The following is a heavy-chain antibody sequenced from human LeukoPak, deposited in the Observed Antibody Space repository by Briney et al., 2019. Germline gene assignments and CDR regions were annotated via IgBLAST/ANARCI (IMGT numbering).Heavy chain of an antibody. V-gene: IGHV3-30*03. CDR2: ISYDGSNK. J-gene: IGHJ6*02. Sequence: GGSLRLSCAASGFTFSSYGMHWVRQAPGKGLEWMALISYDGSNKNYADSVKGRFTISRDNSKNTLYLQMSSLRAEDTAVYYCARASGSEYQRLEYYGMDVWGQGTTVTVSS. D-gene: IGHD2-2*01. CDR3: ARASGSEYQRLEYYGMDV. CDR1: GFTFSSYG.